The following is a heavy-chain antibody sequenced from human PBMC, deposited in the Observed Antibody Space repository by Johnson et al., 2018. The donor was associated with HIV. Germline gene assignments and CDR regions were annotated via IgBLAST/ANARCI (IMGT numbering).Heavy chain of an antibody. V-gene: IGHV3-11*04. CDR1: GFTFSDYY. Sequence: QVQLVESGGGLVKPGGSLRLSCAASGFTFSDYYMSWIRQAPGKGLEWVSYISSSGSTIYYAASVKGRFTFSSDNAKNSLYLQMNSLRAEDTAVYYCASDGTTVATSGGAFDIWGQGTMVTVSS. CDR3: ASDGTTVATSGGAFDI. D-gene: IGHD4-23*01. J-gene: IGHJ3*02. CDR2: ISSSGSTI.